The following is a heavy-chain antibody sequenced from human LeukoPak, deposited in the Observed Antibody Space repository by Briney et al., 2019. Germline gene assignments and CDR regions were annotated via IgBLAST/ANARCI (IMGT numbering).Heavy chain of an antibody. D-gene: IGHD2-2*01. CDR2: ISGSGGST. V-gene: IGHV3-23*01. CDR1: GFTFSSYA. Sequence: GGSLRLSCAASGFTFSSYAMSWVHQAPGKGLEWVSAISGSGGSTYYADSVKGRFTISGDNSKNTLYLQMNSLRAEDTAVYYCATRLPEYQLLPISDYWGQGTLVTVSS. J-gene: IGHJ4*02. CDR3: ATRLPEYQLLPISDY.